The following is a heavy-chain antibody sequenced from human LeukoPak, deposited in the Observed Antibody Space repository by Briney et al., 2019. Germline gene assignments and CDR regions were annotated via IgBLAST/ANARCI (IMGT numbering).Heavy chain of an antibody. CDR3: ARVDSSGWYYFDY. D-gene: IGHD6-19*01. CDR2: INPNSGGT. CDR1: GYTFTGYY. V-gene: IGHV1-2*02. J-gene: IGHJ4*02. Sequence: ASVKVSCKASGYTFTGYYMHWVRQAPGQGLEWTGWINPNSGGTNYAQKFQGRVTMTRDTSISTAYMELSRLRSDDTAVYYCARVDSSGWYYFDYWGQGTLVTVSS.